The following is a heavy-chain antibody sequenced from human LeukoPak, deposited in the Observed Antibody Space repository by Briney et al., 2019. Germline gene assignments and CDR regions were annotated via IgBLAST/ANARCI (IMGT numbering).Heavy chain of an antibody. Sequence: ASVKVSCKASVGTFSSFAVSWLRQAPGQGLEWMGRLIPLFGTPYYTQRFQGRVTITTDESTGTVYMDLSGLRSEDTALYYGARAGMASAEYNWFDPWGQGTLVTVSS. CDR2: LIPLFGTP. V-gene: IGHV1-69*05. J-gene: IGHJ5*02. CDR1: VGTFSSFA. D-gene: IGHD6-13*01. CDR3: ARAGMASAEYNWFDP.